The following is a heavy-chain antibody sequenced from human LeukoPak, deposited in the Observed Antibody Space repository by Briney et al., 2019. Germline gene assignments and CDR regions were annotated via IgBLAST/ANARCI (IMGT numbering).Heavy chain of an antibody. Sequence: SETLSLTCAVYGGSFSGYYWSWIRQPPGKGLEWIGEINHSGSTNYNPSLKSRVTISVDTSKNQFSLKLSSVTAADTAVYYCARGLKLLRDSNWFDPWGQGTLVTVPS. D-gene: IGHD2-15*01. V-gene: IGHV4-34*01. CDR2: INHSGST. CDR1: GGSFSGYY. J-gene: IGHJ5*02. CDR3: ARGLKLLRDSNWFDP.